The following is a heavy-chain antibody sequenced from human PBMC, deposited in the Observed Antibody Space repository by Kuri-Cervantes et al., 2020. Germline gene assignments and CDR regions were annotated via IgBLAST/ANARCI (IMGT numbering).Heavy chain of an antibody. CDR3: ARVRKLGNCSSTSCHARSQDYYYYMDV. J-gene: IGHJ6*03. CDR1: GFTFSDYY. D-gene: IGHD2-2*01. V-gene: IGHV3-11*01. CDR2: ISSSGSTI. Sequence: GESLKISCAASGFTFSDYYMSWIRQAPGKWLEWVSYISSSGSTIYYADSVKGRLTISRDNTKNSLYLQMNSLRAEDTAVYYCARVRKLGNCSSTSCHARSQDYYYYMDVWGKGTTVTVSS.